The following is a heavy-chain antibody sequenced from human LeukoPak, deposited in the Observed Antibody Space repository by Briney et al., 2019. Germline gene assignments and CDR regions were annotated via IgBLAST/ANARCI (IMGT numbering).Heavy chain of an antibody. V-gene: IGHV4-39*01. D-gene: IGHD1-1*01. CDR3: ARHVGSTPYYMDV. CDR1: GGSVSSSNYY. Sequence: KPSETLSLTCTVSGGSVSSSNYYWGWIRRPPGKGLEWIGSIYYSGNTYCNPSLKSRVTISVDTSKNQFSLKLSSVTAADTAVYYCARHVGSTPYYMDVWGKGTTVTVSS. J-gene: IGHJ6*03. CDR2: IYYSGNT.